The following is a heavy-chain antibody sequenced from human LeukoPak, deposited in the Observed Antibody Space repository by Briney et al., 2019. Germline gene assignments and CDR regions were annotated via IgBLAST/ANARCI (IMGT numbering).Heavy chain of an antibody. CDR3: ARSNGLVQYFDY. V-gene: IGHV3-48*03. J-gene: IGHJ4*02. CDR1: GFTFSSYE. CDR2: ISSSGSTI. Sequence: GGSLRLSCAASGFTFSSYEMNWVRQAPGKGLEWVSYISSSGSTIYYADSVKGRFTISRDNAKNSLYLQMNSLRAEDTAVYYCARSNGLVQYFDYWGQGTLVTVSS. D-gene: IGHD6-19*01.